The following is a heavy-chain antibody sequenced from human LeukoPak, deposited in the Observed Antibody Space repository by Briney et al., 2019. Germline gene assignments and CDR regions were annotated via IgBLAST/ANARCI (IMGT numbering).Heavy chain of an antibody. Sequence: PGGSLRLSYAASGFTFSRYGMHWVRQGPGKGLEWGAFTRYDGSNKYYADSVKGRFTISRDNSKNTLYVQMNSLRAEDTAVYYCAKDAWRDYNPHDAFDIWGQGTMVTVSS. CDR3: AKDAWRDYNPHDAFDI. CDR2: TRYDGSNK. CDR1: GFTFSRYG. V-gene: IGHV3-30*02. D-gene: IGHD4-11*01. J-gene: IGHJ3*02.